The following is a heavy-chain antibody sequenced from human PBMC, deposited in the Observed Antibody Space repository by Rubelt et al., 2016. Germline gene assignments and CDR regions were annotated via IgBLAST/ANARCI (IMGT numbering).Heavy chain of an antibody. CDR1: GFTFSSYW. D-gene: IGHD3-22*01. CDR2: INSDGSST. J-gene: IGHJ4*02. V-gene: IGHV3-74*01. Sequence: EVQLVESGGGLVQPGGSLRLSCAASGFTFSSYWMHWVRQAPGKGLVWVSRINSDGSSTSYADSVKGRFTISRDNAKTTPYLQMNSLRAEDTAVYYCAREGYYYDSSGYYAYWGQGTLVTVSS. CDR3: AREGYYYDSSGYYAY.